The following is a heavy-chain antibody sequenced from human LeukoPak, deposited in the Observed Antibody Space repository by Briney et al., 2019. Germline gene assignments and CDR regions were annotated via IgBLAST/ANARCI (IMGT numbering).Heavy chain of an antibody. CDR3: ARDRRYYDSSGYCTLFDY. Sequence: GGSLRLSCAASGFTFSNYAMSWVRQAPGKGLEWVSTISNSGDATYYADSVKGRFTISRDNSKNTLYLQMNSLRAEDTAVYYCARDRRYYDSSGYCTLFDYWGQGTLVTVSS. D-gene: IGHD3-22*01. CDR1: GFTFSNYA. CDR2: ISNSGDAT. J-gene: IGHJ4*02. V-gene: IGHV3-23*01.